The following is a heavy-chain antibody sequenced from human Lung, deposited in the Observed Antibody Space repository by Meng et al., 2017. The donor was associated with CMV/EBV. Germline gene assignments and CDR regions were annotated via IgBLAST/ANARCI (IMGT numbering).Heavy chain of an antibody. CDR3: SQIRTGGIVAEGGLNYFDD. CDR1: GFSFSSYG. Sequence: GGSLRLXXAASGFSFSSYGMHWVRQAPGKGLEWVAFIRCDGSIKYYGESVKGRFTISRDNCKNTLYLQMNSLRAEDTAVYYCSQIRTGGIVAEGGLNYFDDWGQGTXVNVYS. CDR2: IRCDGSIK. J-gene: IGHJ4*02. D-gene: IGHD6-13*01. V-gene: IGHV3-30*02.